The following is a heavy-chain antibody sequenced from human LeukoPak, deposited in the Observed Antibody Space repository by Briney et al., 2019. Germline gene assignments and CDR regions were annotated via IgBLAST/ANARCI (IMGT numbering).Heavy chain of an antibody. Sequence: GGSLRLSCAASGFTVSDNYMSWVRQAPGKGLEWVSVFYSGGCTRYADSVKGRFTISRDNSKNTLYLQLNSLRAEDTAVYFCASSSWSSEYFHYWGQGTLVTVSS. CDR3: ASSSWSSEYFHY. D-gene: IGHD6-13*01. CDR1: GFTVSDNY. J-gene: IGHJ1*01. CDR2: FYSGGCT. V-gene: IGHV3-66*01.